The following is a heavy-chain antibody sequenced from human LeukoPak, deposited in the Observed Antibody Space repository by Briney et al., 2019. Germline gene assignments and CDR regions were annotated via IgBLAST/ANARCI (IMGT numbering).Heavy chain of an antibody. Sequence: PGGSLRLSCAASGFTFSSFAMSWVRQAPGKGLEWVSAISGSGGSTHYADSVKGRFTISRDTSKNTLYLQMNSLRAEDTAVYYCAKLIAAAVDCWGQGTLVTVSS. D-gene: IGHD6-13*01. V-gene: IGHV3-23*01. CDR3: AKLIAAAVDC. J-gene: IGHJ4*02. CDR2: ISGSGGST. CDR1: GFTFSSFA.